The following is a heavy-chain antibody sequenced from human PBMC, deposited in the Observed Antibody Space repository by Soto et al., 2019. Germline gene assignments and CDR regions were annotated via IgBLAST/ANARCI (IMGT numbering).Heavy chain of an antibody. J-gene: IGHJ4*02. V-gene: IGHV3-72*01. D-gene: IGHD1-26*01. CDR2: TRNKANSYTT. CDR3: AGVGADVGVADY. CDR1: GFTFSDHY. Sequence: GSLRLSCAASGFTFSDHYMDWVRQAPGKGLEWVGRTRNKANSYTTEYAASVKGRFTISRDDSKNSLYLQMSSLKTEDTAVYYCAGVGADVGVADYWGQGTLVTVSS.